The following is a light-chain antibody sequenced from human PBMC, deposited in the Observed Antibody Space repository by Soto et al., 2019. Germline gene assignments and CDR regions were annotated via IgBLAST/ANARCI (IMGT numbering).Light chain of an antibody. V-gene: IGLV1-44*01. CDR3: AAWDDSLSGPV. Sequence: QSALTQPPSASGTPGQRVTISCSGSSSNIGSNTVDWYQQLPGTAPKLLIYSLHQRPSGVPDRFSGSKSGTSASLAISGLQSEDEADYYCAAWDDSLSGPVFGGGTKLTVL. CDR1: SSNIGSNT. CDR2: SLH. J-gene: IGLJ2*01.